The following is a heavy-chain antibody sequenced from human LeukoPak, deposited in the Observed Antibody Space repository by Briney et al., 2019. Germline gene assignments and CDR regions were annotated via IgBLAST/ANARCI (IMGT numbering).Heavy chain of an antibody. CDR2: INHSGST. J-gene: IGHJ6*02. CDR1: GGSFSGYY. D-gene: IGHD1-14*01. Sequence: SATLSLTCAVYGGSFSGYYWSWIRQPPGKGLEWIGEINHSGSTNYNPSLKSRVTISVDTSKNQFSLKLSSVTAADTAVYYCATLVYINGMDVWGQGTTVTVSS. V-gene: IGHV4-34*01. CDR3: ATLVYINGMDV.